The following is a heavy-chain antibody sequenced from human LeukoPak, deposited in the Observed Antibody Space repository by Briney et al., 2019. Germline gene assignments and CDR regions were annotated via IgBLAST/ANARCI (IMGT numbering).Heavy chain of an antibody. V-gene: IGHV3-30-3*01. CDR3: ARESHYYDSSGYYSRPYYFDY. CDR1: GFTFSSYA. D-gene: IGHD3-22*01. CDR2: ISYDGSNK. J-gene: IGHJ4*02. Sequence: GGSLRLSCAASGFTFSSYAMYWVRQAPGKGLEWVAVISYDGSNKYYADSVKGRFTISRDNSKNTLYLQMNSLRAEDTAVYYCARESHYYDSSGYYSRPYYFDYWGQGTLVTVSS.